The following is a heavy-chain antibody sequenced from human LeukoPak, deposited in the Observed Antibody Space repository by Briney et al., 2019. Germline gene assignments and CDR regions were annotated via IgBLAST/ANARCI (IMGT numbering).Heavy chain of an antibody. Sequence: SETLSLTCAVYGGSFSGYYWSWIRQPPGKGLEWIGEINHSGSTNYNPSLKSRVTISVDTSKNQFSLKLSSVTAADTAVYYCARAQGSSPGLLRYWGQGTLVTVSS. CDR1: GGSFSGYY. V-gene: IGHV4-34*01. D-gene: IGHD6-13*01. CDR3: ARAQGSSPGLLRY. CDR2: INHSGST. J-gene: IGHJ4*02.